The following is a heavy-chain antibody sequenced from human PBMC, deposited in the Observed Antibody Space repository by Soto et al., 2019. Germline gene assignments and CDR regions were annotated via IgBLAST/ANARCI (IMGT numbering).Heavy chain of an antibody. J-gene: IGHJ6*02. CDR3: ARATGTTFGMDV. CDR1: GGTFSSYT. CDR2: IIPILGIA. Sequence: QVQLVQSGAEVKKPGSSVKVSCKASGGTFSSYTISWVRQAPGQGVEWMGRIIPILGIANYAQKFQGRVTITADKSTSTAYMELSSLRSEDTAVYYWARATGTTFGMDVWGQGTTVTVSS. V-gene: IGHV1-69*02. D-gene: IGHD1-1*01.